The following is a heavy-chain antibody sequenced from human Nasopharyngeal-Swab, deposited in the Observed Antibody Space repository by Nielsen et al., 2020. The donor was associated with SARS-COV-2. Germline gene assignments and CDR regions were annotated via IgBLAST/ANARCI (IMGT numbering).Heavy chain of an antibody. J-gene: IGHJ2*01. CDR1: GFTFSSYG. CDR3: ASRRGTYYYDSSGYYYNWYFDL. V-gene: IGHV3-33*01. D-gene: IGHD3-22*01. Sequence: GESLKISCAASGFTFSSYGMHWVRQAPGKGLEWVAVIWYDGSNKYYADSVKGRFTISRDNSKNTLYLQMNSLRAEDTAVYYCASRRGTYYYDSSGYYYNWYFDLWGRGTLVTVSS. CDR2: IWYDGSNK.